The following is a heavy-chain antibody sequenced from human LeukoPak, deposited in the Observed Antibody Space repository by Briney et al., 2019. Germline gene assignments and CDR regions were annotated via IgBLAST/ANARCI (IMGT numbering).Heavy chain of an antibody. CDR3: ATSGGSYWS. V-gene: IGHV1-46*01. D-gene: IGHD1-26*01. CDR2: INPGGANT. J-gene: IGHJ5*02. CDR1: GYTFTNYY. Sequence: ASVKVSCKASGYTFTNYYIHWVRQAPGQGLEWMGLINPGGANTNYAQNFQGRVTMTRDTSISTAYMELRSLRSDDTAVYYCATSGGSYWSWGQGTLVTVSS.